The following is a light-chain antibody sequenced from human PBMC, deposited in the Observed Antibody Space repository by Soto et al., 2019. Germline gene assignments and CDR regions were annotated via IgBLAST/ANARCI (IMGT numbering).Light chain of an antibody. CDR1: QVISDY. CDR2: AAS. CDR3: QKYNSVPFT. J-gene: IGKJ3*01. V-gene: IGKV1-27*01. Sequence: DIQMTQSPSSLSASVGDTVTITCRASQVISDYLAWYQQKPGKVPELLIYAASTLLSGVPSRFSGSGSGTDFTLTISSLQPEDVATYYCQKYNSVPFTFGPGTKVDIK.